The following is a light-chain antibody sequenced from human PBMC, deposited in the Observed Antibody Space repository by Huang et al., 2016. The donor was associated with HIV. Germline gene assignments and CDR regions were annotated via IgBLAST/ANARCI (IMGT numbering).Light chain of an antibody. CDR3: QQRFNWPPIT. V-gene: IGKV3-11*01. J-gene: IGKJ5*01. CDR1: QSVRSY. CDR2: DAP. Sequence: EIVLTQSPATLSLSPGERATLTCRASQSVRSYLAWYQQKPGQAPRLLIYDAPNLATGIPARFSGSGSATDFTLTISSLEPEDFAVYYCQQRFNWPPITFGQGTRLEIK.